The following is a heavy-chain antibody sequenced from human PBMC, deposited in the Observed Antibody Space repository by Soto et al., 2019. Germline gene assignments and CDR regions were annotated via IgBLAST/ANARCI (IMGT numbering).Heavy chain of an antibody. Sequence: QVQLVESGGSVVQPGRSLRLSCAASGFTFSSYAMHWVRQAPGKGLEWVAVISYDGSNKYYADSVKGRFTISRDNSKNTLYLQMNSLRAEDTAVYYCAVLLWFGELFDFDYWGQGTLVTVSS. CDR1: GFTFSSYA. D-gene: IGHD3-10*01. V-gene: IGHV3-30-3*01. CDR3: AVLLWFGELFDFDY. CDR2: ISYDGSNK. J-gene: IGHJ4*02.